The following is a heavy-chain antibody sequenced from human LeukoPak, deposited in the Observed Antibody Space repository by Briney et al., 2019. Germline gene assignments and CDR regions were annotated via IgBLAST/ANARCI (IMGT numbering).Heavy chain of an antibody. CDR3: AKAAFTGYYNGFDY. CDR1: GFTFSSYA. Sequence: PGGSLRLSCAASGFTFSSYAMHRVRQAPGKGLEWVAVISYDGSNKYYADSVKGRFTISRDNSKNTLYLQMNSLRAEDTAVYYCAKAAFTGYYNGFDYWGQGTLVTVSS. CDR2: ISYDGSNK. J-gene: IGHJ4*02. D-gene: IGHD3-9*01. V-gene: IGHV3-30-3*01.